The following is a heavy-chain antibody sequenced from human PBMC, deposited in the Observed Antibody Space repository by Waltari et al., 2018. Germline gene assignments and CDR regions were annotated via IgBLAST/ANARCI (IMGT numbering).Heavy chain of an antibody. D-gene: IGHD2-21*01. CDR2: INPSGGST. V-gene: IGHV1-46*01. Sequence: QVQLVQSGAEVKKPGASVKNSCKTSEYTFTSSYIHWVRQAPGQGLEWMGIINPSGGSTIYAQKFQGRVTMTRDTSTSTVYMELSSLRSEDTAVYYCARDTGALWMDVWGQGTTVTVSS. CDR3: ARDTGALWMDV. J-gene: IGHJ6*02. CDR1: EYTFTSSY.